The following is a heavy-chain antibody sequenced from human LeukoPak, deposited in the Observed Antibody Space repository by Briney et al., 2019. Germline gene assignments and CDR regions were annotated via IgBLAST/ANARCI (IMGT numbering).Heavy chain of an antibody. CDR1: GGSVSSGSYY. D-gene: IGHD3-22*01. J-gene: IGHJ4*02. CDR2: IYYSGGT. V-gene: IGHV4-39*01. Sequence: SETLSLTCTVSGGSVSSGSYYWSWIRQPPGKGLEWIGSIYYSGGTYYNPSLKNRVTISVDTSKNQFSLKLSSVTAADTAVYYCATRDYYDVNYFDYWGQGTLVTVSS. CDR3: ATRDYYDVNYFDY.